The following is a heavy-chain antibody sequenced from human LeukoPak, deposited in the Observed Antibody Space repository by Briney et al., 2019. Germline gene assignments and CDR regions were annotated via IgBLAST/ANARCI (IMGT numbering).Heavy chain of an antibody. Sequence: GGSLRLSCAASGFTFSSYAMSWVRPAPGKGLEWVSAISGSDGSTYHADSVKGRFTISRDNSKNTLYLQMNSLRAEDTAVYYCARIAAAGTDAFDIWGQGRMVTDSS. CDR2: ISGSDGST. D-gene: IGHD6-13*01. J-gene: IGHJ3*02. CDR1: GFTFSSYA. V-gene: IGHV3-23*01. CDR3: ARIAAAGTDAFDI.